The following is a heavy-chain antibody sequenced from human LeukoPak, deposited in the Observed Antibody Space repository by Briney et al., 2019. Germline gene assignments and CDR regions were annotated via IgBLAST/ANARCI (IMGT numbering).Heavy chain of an antibody. Sequence: SETLSLTCAVYGGSLSAHYWYWIRQPPGKGLEWIGEINHSGRTNYHPSLKSRATISVDTPKNQISLKLSSVTAADTAVYYCARGAAGLSVGYWGQGTLVTVSS. CDR2: INHSGRT. J-gene: IGHJ4*02. CDR3: ARGAAGLSVGY. V-gene: IGHV4-34*01. CDR1: GGSLSAHY. D-gene: IGHD6-13*01.